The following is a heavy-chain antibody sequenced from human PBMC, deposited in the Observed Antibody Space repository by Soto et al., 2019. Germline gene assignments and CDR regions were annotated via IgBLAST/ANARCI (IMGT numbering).Heavy chain of an antibody. CDR2: IYYRGSA. Sequence: SETLSLTCTVSGGSISSYYWSWCRRPLGKGLEWIGYIYYRGSANYTPSLKSRVTISVDTSKNQFSLKLSSVTAADTAVYYCAREGYDFWSGYNTAWFDPWGQGTLVTVSS. V-gene: IGHV4-59*01. CDR3: AREGYDFWSGYNTAWFDP. CDR1: GGSISSYY. D-gene: IGHD3-3*01. J-gene: IGHJ5*02.